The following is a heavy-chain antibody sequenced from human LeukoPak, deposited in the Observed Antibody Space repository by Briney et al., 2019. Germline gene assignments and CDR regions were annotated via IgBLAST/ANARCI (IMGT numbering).Heavy chain of an antibody. CDR1: GFTVSSNY. Sequence: GGSLRLSCAASGFTVSSNYMSWVRQAPGKGLEWVSVIYSGGSTYYADSVKGRFTISRDNSKNTLYLQMNSLRAEDTAVYYCAREYCSSTSCYFRAFDCWGQGTLVTVSS. J-gene: IGHJ4*02. CDR3: AREYCSSTSCYFRAFDC. CDR2: IYSGGST. D-gene: IGHD2-2*01. V-gene: IGHV3-66*02.